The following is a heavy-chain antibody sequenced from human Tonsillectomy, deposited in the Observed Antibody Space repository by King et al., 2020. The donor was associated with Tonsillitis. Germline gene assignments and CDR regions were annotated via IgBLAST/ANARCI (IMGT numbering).Heavy chain of an antibody. CDR2: INTYTDNT. D-gene: IGHD3-16*01. Sequence: VQLVESGGEVKEPGASVKVSCQASDDTFTSYGISWVRQAPGQGLEWMGWINTYTDNTNYAQNFQGRVTMTPDTSTNTAYMELMSLGSDDTAVYYCASYIWGDAFDVWGQGTMVTVSS. J-gene: IGHJ3*01. CDR3: ASYIWGDAFDV. V-gene: IGHV1-18*01. CDR1: DDTFTSYG.